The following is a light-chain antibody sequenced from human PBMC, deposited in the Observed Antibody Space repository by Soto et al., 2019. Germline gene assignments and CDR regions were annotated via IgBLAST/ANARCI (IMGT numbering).Light chain of an antibody. CDR1: QSVTSRY. CDR3: QQYGSSPGT. CDR2: GAS. V-gene: IGKV3-20*01. Sequence: EIVLTQSPGTLSLAPWERATLSCRASQSVTSRYVAWYQQKPGQAPRLLFFGASIRATGIPDRFSGSGSGTDFTLTINRLEPEDCAVYYCQQYGSSPGTFGQGTKVDNK. J-gene: IGKJ1*01.